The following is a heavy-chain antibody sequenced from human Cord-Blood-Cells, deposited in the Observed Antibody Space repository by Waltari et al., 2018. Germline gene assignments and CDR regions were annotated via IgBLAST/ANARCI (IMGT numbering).Heavy chain of an antibody. J-gene: IGHJ4*02. Sequence: QLQLQESGPGLVKPSETLSLTCTVSGGSISSSSYYWGWIRQPPGKGLEWIGSIYYSWSTYYNPSLKSRVTISVDTSKNQFSMKLSSVTAADTAVYYCATRLITGTDYWGQGTLVTVSS. CDR1: GGSISSSSYY. CDR3: ATRLITGTDY. V-gene: IGHV4-39*01. D-gene: IGHD1-20*01. CDR2: IYYSWST.